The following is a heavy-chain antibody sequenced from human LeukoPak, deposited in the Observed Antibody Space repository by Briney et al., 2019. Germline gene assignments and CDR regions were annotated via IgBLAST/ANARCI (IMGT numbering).Heavy chain of an antibody. Sequence: GGSLRLSCAASGLAFPYYAMTWVRQAPGKGLEWVSYISSSGSTIYYADSVKGRFTISRDNAKNSLYLQMNSLRAEDTAVYYCAELGITMIGGVWGKGTTVTISS. CDR3: AELGITMIGGV. CDR2: ISSSGSTI. V-gene: IGHV3-48*03. D-gene: IGHD3-10*02. J-gene: IGHJ6*04. CDR1: GLAFPYYA.